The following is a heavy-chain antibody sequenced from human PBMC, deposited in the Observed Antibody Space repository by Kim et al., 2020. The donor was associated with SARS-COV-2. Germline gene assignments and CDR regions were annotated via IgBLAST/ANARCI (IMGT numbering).Heavy chain of an antibody. CDR3: ARGIVGELYFHYYYGMDV. Sequence: SETLSLTCTVSGGSISSGGYYWSWIRQHPGKGLEWIGYIYYSGSTYYNPSLKSRVTISVDTSKNQFSLKLSSVTAADTAVYYCARGIVGELYFHYYYGMDVWGQGTTVTVSS. J-gene: IGHJ6*02. D-gene: IGHD3-10*01. CDR1: GGSISSGGYY. V-gene: IGHV4-31*03. CDR2: IYYSGST.